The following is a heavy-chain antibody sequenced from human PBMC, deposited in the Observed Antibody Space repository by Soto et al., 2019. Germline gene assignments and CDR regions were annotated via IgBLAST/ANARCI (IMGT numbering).Heavy chain of an antibody. V-gene: IGHV1-46*01. CDR1: GDTFTDYY. Sequence: QVQLMQSGAEVKKPEASVKVSCKASGDTFTDYYIHWVRQAPGQGLEWMGTINPSGGHTTYAQHFLGRVTMTRDTSTSTLYMELTSLTSDVTAINYCARGGHVVVVTAALDYWGQGTLVTVSS. J-gene: IGHJ4*02. CDR2: INPSGGHT. D-gene: IGHD2-21*02. CDR3: ARGGHVVVVTAALDY.